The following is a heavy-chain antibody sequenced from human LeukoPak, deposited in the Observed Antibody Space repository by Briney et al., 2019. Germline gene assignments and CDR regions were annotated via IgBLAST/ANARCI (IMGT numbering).Heavy chain of an antibody. J-gene: IGHJ4*02. CDR1: GFTFSSYA. D-gene: IGHD2-15*01. Sequence: GRSLRLSCAASGFTFSSYAMHWVRQAPGKGLEWVAVISYDGSNKYYADSVKGRLTISRDNSKNTLYLQMNSLRAEDTAVYYCARGLEWWLPRLDYWGQGTLVTVSS. V-gene: IGHV3-30-3*01. CDR2: ISYDGSNK. CDR3: ARGLEWWLPRLDY.